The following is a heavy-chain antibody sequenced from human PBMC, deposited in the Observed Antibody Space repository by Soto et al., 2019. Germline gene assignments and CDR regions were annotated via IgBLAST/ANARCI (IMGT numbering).Heavy chain of an antibody. D-gene: IGHD3-10*01. J-gene: IGHJ4*02. CDR2: ISTSGTST. V-gene: IGHV3-11*01. Sequence: QMHLVESGGGLVKPGGSLRLSCEASGFTFSNHDIAWIRQAPGKGLEWVSYISTSGTSTFYADSVKGRFTISRDNAKDSLFLQMNSLRVDDTAVYFCARDGVLFRAGFDSCGQGTLVTVAS. CDR1: GFTFSNHD. CDR3: ARDGVLFRAGFDS.